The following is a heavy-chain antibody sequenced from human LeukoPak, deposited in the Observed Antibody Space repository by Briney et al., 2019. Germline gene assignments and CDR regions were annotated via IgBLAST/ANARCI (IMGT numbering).Heavy chain of an antibody. CDR2: INPSGGST. J-gene: IGHJ3*02. CDR3: ARGMGTVTTNPHYDAFDI. CDR1: GYTFTSYY. D-gene: IGHD4-17*01. Sequence: ASVKVSCKASGYTFTSYYIHWVRQAPGQGLEWMGIINPSGGSTSYAQKFQGRVTMTRDTSTSTVYMELSSLRSEDTAVYYCARGMGTVTTNPHYDAFDIWGQGTMVTVSS. V-gene: IGHV1-46*01.